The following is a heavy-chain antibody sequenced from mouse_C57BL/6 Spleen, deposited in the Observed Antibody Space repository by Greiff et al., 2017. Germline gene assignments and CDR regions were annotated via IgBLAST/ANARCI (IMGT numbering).Heavy chain of an antibody. D-gene: IGHD4-1*02. J-gene: IGHJ2*01. CDR2: INYDGSST. CDR1: GFTFSDYY. CDR3: ARSQLAFDY. Sequence: EVKVVESEGGLVQPGSSMKLSCTASGFTFSDYYMAWVRQVPEKGLEWVANINYDGSSTYYLDSLKSRFIISRDNAKNILYLQMSSLKSEDTATYYCARSQLAFDYWGQGTTLTVSS. V-gene: IGHV5-16*01.